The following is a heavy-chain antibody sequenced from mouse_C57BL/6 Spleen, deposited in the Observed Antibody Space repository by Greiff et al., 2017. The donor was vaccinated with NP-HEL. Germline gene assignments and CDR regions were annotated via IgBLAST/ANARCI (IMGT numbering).Heavy chain of an antibody. V-gene: IGHV5-9-1*02. Sequence: EVKVEESGEGLVKPGGSLKLSCAASGFTFSSYAMSWVRQTPEKRLEWVAYISSGGDYIYYADTVKGRFTVSRDNARNTLYLQMSSLKSEDTAMYYCTRDRHGSSRYYAMDYWGQGTSVTVSS. CDR2: ISSGGDYI. CDR3: TRDRHGSSRYYAMDY. J-gene: IGHJ4*01. CDR1: GFTFSSYA. D-gene: IGHD1-1*01.